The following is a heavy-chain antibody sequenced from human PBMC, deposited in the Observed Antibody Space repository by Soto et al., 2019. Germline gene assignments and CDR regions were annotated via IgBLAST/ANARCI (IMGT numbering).Heavy chain of an antibody. CDR1: GESINSTKCS. Sequence: SDTLDLACAVSGESINSTKCSGSVRQPAGQGREGIGRIYYSGSTYYNPSLKSRVTISVDTSNNQFSLTLGSVTAADTAVYYCAGLVYDSSGYRPGWGQGTLVTVSP. CDR3: AGLVYDSSGYRPG. D-gene: IGHD3-22*01. V-gene: IGHV4-39*01. J-gene: IGHJ4*02. CDR2: IYYSGST.